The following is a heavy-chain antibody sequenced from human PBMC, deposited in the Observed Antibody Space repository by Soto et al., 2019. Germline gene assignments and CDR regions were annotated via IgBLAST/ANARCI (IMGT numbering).Heavy chain of an antibody. CDR2: ISSSSSTI. J-gene: IGHJ6*03. V-gene: IGHV3-48*01. CDR1: GFTFSSYS. CDR3: ARVVAATSYYYYYDYMDV. D-gene: IGHD2-15*01. Sequence: EVQLVESGGGLVQPGGSLRLSCAASGFTFSSYSMNWVRQAPGKGLEWVSYISSSSSTIYYADSVKGRFTISRDNAKNSLYLQMNSLRAEDTAVYYCARVVAATSYYYYYDYMDVWGKGTTVTVSS.